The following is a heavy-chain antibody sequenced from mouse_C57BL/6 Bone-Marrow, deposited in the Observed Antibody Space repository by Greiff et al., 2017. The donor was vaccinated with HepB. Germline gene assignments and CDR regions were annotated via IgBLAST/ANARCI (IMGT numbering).Heavy chain of an antibody. Sequence: VQLQQSGAELARPGASVKMSCKASGYTFTSYWITWVKQRPGQGLEWIGDIYPGSGSTNYNEKFKSKATLTVDTSSSTAYMQLSSLTSEDSAVYYCAREDFHYYGSSPFAYWGQGTLVTVSA. CDR1: GYTFTSYW. J-gene: IGHJ3*01. V-gene: IGHV1-55*01. CDR2: IYPGSGST. D-gene: IGHD1-1*01. CDR3: AREDFHYYGSSPFAY.